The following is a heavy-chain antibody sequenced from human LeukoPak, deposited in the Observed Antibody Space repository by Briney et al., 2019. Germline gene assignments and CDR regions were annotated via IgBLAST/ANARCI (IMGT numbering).Heavy chain of an antibody. D-gene: IGHD6-19*01. CDR3: ARVVYSSGWYFGY. Sequence: SETLSLTCTVSGGSISSYYWSWIRQPPGKGLEWIGYIYYSGSTNYNPSLKSRVTISVDTSKNQFSLKLSSVTAADTAVYYCARVVYSSGWYFGYWGQGTLVTVSS. CDR2: IYYSGST. J-gene: IGHJ4*02. CDR1: GGSISSYY. V-gene: IGHV4-59*01.